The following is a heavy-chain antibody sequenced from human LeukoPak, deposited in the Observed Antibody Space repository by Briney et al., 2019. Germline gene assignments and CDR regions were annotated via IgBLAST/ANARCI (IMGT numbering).Heavy chain of an antibody. V-gene: IGHV3-23*01. J-gene: IGHJ6*03. CDR2: ISASGHYI. CDR1: GFTFRSLA. CDR3: ARDGSWGDYQFYFYMDV. D-gene: IGHD2-2*01. Sequence: GGSLRLSCEASGFTFRSLAMSWVRQAPGKGLEWLSGISASGHYIYQADSVKGRFTISRDNSKNTLYIEINSLRVEDTAVYYCARDGSWGDYQFYFYMDVWGKGTRVTVSS.